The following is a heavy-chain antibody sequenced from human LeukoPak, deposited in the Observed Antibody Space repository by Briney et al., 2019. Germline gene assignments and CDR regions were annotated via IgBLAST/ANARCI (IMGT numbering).Heavy chain of an antibody. Sequence: ASVKVSCKASGYTFTNNFMHWVRQAPGQGLEWIGIINPSGDNTWYAQEFQGRVTITRDTSASTAYMELSSLRSEDMAVYYCARVAAAGQTGHYFDYWGQGTLVTVSS. CDR2: INPSGDNT. CDR3: ARVAAAGQTGHYFDY. J-gene: IGHJ4*02. CDR1: GYTFTNNF. V-gene: IGHV1-46*01. D-gene: IGHD6-13*01.